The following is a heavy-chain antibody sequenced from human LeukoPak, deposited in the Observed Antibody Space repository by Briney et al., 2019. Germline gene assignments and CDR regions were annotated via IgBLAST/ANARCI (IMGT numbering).Heavy chain of an antibody. D-gene: IGHD6-13*01. CDR2: IAYDGKDK. CDR3: ARTSIAAAGLPRSPFDY. J-gene: IGHJ4*02. Sequence: GRSLRLSCEASGFTFSIRGMHWVRQAPGKGPEWVAVIAYDGKDKFYADSVKGRFTISRDNSKNTLYLQMNSLRAEDTAVYYCARTSIAAAGLPRSPFDYWGQGTLVTVSS. V-gene: IGHV3-30*03. CDR1: GFTFSIRG.